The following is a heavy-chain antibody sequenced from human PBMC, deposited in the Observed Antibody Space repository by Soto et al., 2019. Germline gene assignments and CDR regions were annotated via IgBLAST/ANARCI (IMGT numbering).Heavy chain of an antibody. Sequence: GGSLRLSCAASGFIFSSYWMSWVRQAPGKGLEWVANIRQDGGEKYFVDSVEGRFTISRDNAKNSLYLQMNSLRAEDTAVYYFARDADCVNGICYTPIRPFDYWGQGALVTVSS. J-gene: IGHJ4*02. CDR2: IRQDGGEK. CDR1: GFIFSSYW. V-gene: IGHV3-7*01. D-gene: IGHD2-8*01. CDR3: ARDADCVNGICYTPIRPFDY.